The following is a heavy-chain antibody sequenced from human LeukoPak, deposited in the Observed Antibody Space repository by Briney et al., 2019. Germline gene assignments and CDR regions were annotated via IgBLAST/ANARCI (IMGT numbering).Heavy chain of an antibody. D-gene: IGHD5-18*01. CDR3: AVGVDTAMDPRGTFDY. V-gene: IGHV1-18*01. CDR1: GYTFTSYG. CDR2: ISAYNGNT. Sequence: ASVNVSCTASGYTFTSYGISWVRQAPGQGLEWMGWISAYNGNTNYAQKLQGRVTMTTDTSTSTAYMELRSLRSDDTAVYYCAVGVDTAMDPRGTFDYWGQGTLVTVSS. J-gene: IGHJ4*02.